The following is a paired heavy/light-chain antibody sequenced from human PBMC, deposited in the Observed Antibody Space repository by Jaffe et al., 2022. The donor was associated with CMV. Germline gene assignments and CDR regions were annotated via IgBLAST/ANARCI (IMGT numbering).Light chain of an antibody. V-gene: IGLV2-14*03. J-gene: IGLJ2*01. CDR2: DVS. CDR1: SSDVGGYSY. Sequence: QSALTQPASVSGSPGQSITISCTGTSSDVGGYSYVSWYQQRPGKAPKVMIYDVSNRPSGVSNRFSGSKSGNTASLTISGLQAEDEADYYCSSYTSSGTPVFGGGTKLTVL. CDR3: SSYTSSGTPV.
Heavy chain of an antibody. CDR3: AGDRSESKWFDP. CDR2: IWYDGSNE. V-gene: IGHV3-33*08. CDR1: GITFRNFG. D-gene: IGHD3-3*01. J-gene: IGHJ5*02. Sequence: QVQLVESGGGVVQTGMSLRLSCAASGITFRNFGMHWVRQAPGKGLEWVAFIWYDGSNEFHADSVKGRFKISRDNSKNTLYLQMNSLRIEDTAVYYCAGDRSESKWFDPWGQGTRVTVSS.